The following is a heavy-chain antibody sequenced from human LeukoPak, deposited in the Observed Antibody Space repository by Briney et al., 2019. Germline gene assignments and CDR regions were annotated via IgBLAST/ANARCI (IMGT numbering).Heavy chain of an antibody. D-gene: IGHD3-10*01. CDR3: ARDKGSGSYYKNNAFDI. V-gene: IGHV3-48*04. J-gene: IGHJ3*02. CDR2: ISSSSTI. CDR1: GFTFSSYS. Sequence: RPGGSLRLSCAASGFTFSSYSMNWVRQAPGKGLEWVSYISSSSTIYYADSVKGRFTISRDNAKNSLYLQMNSLRAEDTAVYYCARDKGSGSYYKNNAFDIWGQGTMVTVSS.